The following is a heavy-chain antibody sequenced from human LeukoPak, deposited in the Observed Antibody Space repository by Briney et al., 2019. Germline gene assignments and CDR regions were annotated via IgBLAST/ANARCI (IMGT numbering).Heavy chain of an antibody. CDR3: ARDQELAGDRWFDP. CDR1: GGSFSGYY. V-gene: IGHV4-34*01. D-gene: IGHD6-19*01. CDR2: INHSGST. J-gene: IGHJ5*02. Sequence: SETLSPTCAVYGGSFSGYYWSWIRQPPGKGLEWIGEINHSGSTNYNPSLKSRVTISVDTSKNQFSLKLSSVTAADTAVYYCARDQELAGDRWFDPWGQGTLVTVSS.